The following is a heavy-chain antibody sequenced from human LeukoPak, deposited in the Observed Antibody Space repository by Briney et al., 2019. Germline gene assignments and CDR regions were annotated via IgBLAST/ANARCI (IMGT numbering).Heavy chain of an antibody. D-gene: IGHD6-13*01. Sequence: ASVQVSCKASGYTFTSYDINWVRQAPGQGLEWMGWMNPTSGDTGYAQKFQGRVTMTRSTSISTAYMQLNSLTSEDTAVYYCARGQGSSAEGYWGQGTLVTVSS. V-gene: IGHV1-8*01. CDR3: ARGQGSSAEGY. J-gene: IGHJ4*02. CDR1: GYTFTSYD. CDR2: MNPTSGDT.